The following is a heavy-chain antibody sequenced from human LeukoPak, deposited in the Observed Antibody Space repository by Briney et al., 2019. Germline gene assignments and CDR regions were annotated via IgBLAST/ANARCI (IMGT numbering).Heavy chain of an antibody. J-gene: IGHJ4*02. CDR3: ARTGGYDYHIDH. Sequence: KTSETLSLTCSVSDGSISSYYWSWVRQTAGKGLDSIGRIYISGTTNYNPSLNSRVTMSIDTSKNQFSLKLTSVTAADTGVYYCARTGGYDYHIDHWGQGTQVTVSS. CDR1: DGSISSYY. V-gene: IGHV4-4*07. D-gene: IGHD5-12*01. CDR2: IYISGTT.